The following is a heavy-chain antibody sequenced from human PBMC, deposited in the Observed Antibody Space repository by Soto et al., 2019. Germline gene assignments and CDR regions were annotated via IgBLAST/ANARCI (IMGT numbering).Heavy chain of an antibody. Sequence: PGESLKISCKGSGYSLTSYWIGWVRQMPGKGLEWMGIIYPGDSDIRYSPSFQGQVTISADKSFSTAYLQWSSLKASDTAMYYCARHAYGYNNYFFDFWGQGTLVTVSS. J-gene: IGHJ4*02. CDR1: GYSLTSYW. V-gene: IGHV5-51*01. CDR3: ARHAYGYNNYFFDF. D-gene: IGHD4-4*01. CDR2: IYPGDSDI.